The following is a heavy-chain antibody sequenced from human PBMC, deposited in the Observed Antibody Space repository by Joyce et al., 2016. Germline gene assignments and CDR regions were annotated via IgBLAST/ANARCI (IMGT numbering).Heavy chain of an antibody. CDR2: SSCYNGDK. CDR3: ARDPTIFGLTPRPTNDH. D-gene: IGHD3/OR15-3a*01. Sequence: QVQLVQSGAEVKKPGASVIVSCKAACYTFTSYGVTWVRQTPGQGFEYVGWSSCYNGDKSYAQKFQGRDTLTTDESTSTAYMKLRGLRPDDTGIYYCARDPTIFGLTPRPTNDHWGQGTLVTVSP. J-gene: IGHJ4*02. CDR1: CYTFTSYG. V-gene: IGHV1-18*01.